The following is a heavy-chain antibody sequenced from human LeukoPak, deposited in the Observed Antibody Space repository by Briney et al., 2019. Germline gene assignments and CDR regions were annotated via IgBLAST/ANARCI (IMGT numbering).Heavy chain of an antibody. CDR2: IKQDGSEK. Sequence: GGSLRLSCAASGFTFSNYWMTWVRQAPGKGLEWVTDIKQDGSEKLYVKSVRGRFTISRDNSKMSLFLQMNSLRAEDTAVYYCARDNGVVHGVYYMDVWGKGTAVTVS. D-gene: IGHD3-3*01. CDR1: GFTFSNYW. J-gene: IGHJ6*03. V-gene: IGHV3-7*01. CDR3: ARDNGVVHGVYYMDV.